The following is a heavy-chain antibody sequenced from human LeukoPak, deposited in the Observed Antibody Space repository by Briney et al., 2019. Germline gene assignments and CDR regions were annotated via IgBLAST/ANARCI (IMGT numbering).Heavy chain of an antibody. V-gene: IGHV1-69*13. CDR2: IIPIFVTA. CDR3: AREGSQEVFDY. Sequence: ASVKVSCKASGGTFSSYAISWVRQAPGQGLEWMGGIIPIFVTANYAQKFQGRVTITADESTSTAYMELSSLRSEDTAVYYCAREGSQEVFDYWGQGTLVTVSS. J-gene: IGHJ4*02. D-gene: IGHD3-10*01. CDR1: GGTFSSYA.